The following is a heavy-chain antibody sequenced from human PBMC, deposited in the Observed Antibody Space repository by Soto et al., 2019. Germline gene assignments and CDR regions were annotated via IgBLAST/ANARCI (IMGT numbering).Heavy chain of an antibody. CDR1: GGTFSSYT. CDR3: ARDQVATASGGAFDI. V-gene: IGHV1-69*08. J-gene: IGHJ3*02. Sequence: QVQLVQAGAEVKKPGSSVKVSCKASGGTFSSYTISWVRQAPGQGLEWMGRIIPILGIANYAQKFQGRVTITADKSASTAYMELSSLRSEDTAVYYCARDQVATASGGAFDIWGQGTMVTVSS. D-gene: IGHD5-12*01. CDR2: IIPILGIA.